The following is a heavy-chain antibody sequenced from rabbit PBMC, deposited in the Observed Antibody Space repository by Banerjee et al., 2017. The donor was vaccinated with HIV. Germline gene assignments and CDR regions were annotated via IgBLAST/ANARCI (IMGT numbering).Heavy chain of an antibody. D-gene: IGHD1-1*01. V-gene: IGHV1S45*01. CDR2: INGITGKA. J-gene: IGHJ2*01. CDR1: GFSFSNKVV. CDR3: ARNYVNAFDP. Sequence: QERLVESGGGLVKPEGSLTLTCTASGFSFSNKVVMCWVRQAPGKGLEWIACINGITGKAVYASWAKGRFAFSKTSSTTVTLQMTSLTAADTATYFCARNYVNAFDPWGPGTLVTVS.